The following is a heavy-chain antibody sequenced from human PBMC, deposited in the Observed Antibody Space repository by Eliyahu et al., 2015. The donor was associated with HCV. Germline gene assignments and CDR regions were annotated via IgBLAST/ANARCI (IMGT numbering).Heavy chain of an antibody. CDR1: GYTFSTYG. V-gene: IGHV1-18*01. CDR3: ARDVDYHFDL. CDR2: VSTHSGNT. D-gene: IGHD3-16*01. Sequence: QVQLVQSGPELKKPGASVRVSCRTYGYTFSTYGISWARQAPGQGLEWMGWVSTHSGNTNYAQQFQGRITLSTATSTNAAYMELRSLTSDDTAVYYCARDVDYHFDLWGQGTLVSVSS. J-gene: IGHJ4*02.